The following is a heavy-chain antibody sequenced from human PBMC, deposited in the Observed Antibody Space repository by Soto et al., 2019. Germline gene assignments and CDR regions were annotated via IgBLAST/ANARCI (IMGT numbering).Heavy chain of an antibody. CDR2: INPSGGST. CDR1: GYTFTSYY. J-gene: IGHJ6*02. CDR3: AGQPSGGGEIKVFGGVISPDYYYGMDV. D-gene: IGHD3-3*01. V-gene: IGHV1-46*01. Sequence: ASVKVSCKASGYTFTSYYMHWVRQAPGQGLEWMGIINPSGGSTSHAQKFQGRVTMTRDTSTSTVYMELSSLRSEDTAVYYCAGQPSGGGEIKVFGGVISPDYYYGMDVWGQGTTVTVSS.